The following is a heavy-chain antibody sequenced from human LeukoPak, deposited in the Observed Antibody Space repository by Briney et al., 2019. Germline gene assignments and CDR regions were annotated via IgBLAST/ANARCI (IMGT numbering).Heavy chain of an antibody. Sequence: GGSLRLSCAASGFTVSSNYMSWVRQAPGKGLEWVSVIYSGGSTYYADSVKGRFTISRDNSKNTLYLQMNSLRAEDTAVYYCAKDGPRSTMVRGVISWWFDPRGQGTLVTVSS. CDR3: AKDGPRSTMVRGVISWWFDP. J-gene: IGHJ5*02. D-gene: IGHD3-10*01. CDR2: IYSGGST. CDR1: GFTVSSNY. V-gene: IGHV3-53*01.